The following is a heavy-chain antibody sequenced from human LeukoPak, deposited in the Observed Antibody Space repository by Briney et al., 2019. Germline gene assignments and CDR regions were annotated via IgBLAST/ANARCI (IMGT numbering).Heavy chain of an antibody. Sequence: PGGSLRLSCAASGFTFSSYWMSWVRQAPGKGLQWVANIKLDGSENYYVDSVRGRFTISRDNAKNSVFLQMTSLRVDDTAVYHCARDAEGRRYSPQDYWGQGTLVTVSS. V-gene: IGHV3-7*01. J-gene: IGHJ4*02. D-gene: IGHD5-18*01. CDR2: IKLDGSEN. CDR1: GFTFSSYW. CDR3: ARDAEGRRYSPQDY.